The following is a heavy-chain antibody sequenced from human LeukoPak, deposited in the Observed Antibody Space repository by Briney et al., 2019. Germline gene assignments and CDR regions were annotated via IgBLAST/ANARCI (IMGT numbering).Heavy chain of an antibody. V-gene: IGHV4-4*07. Sequence: SETLSLTCTVSGGSISSYYWSRIRQPAGKGLEWIGRIYTSGSTNYNPSLKSRVTMSVDTSKNQFSLKLSSVTAADTAVYYCAREDTTVTTGWFDPWGQGTLVTVSS. CDR1: GGSISSYY. CDR2: IYTSGST. J-gene: IGHJ5*02. D-gene: IGHD4-17*01. CDR3: AREDTTVTTGWFDP.